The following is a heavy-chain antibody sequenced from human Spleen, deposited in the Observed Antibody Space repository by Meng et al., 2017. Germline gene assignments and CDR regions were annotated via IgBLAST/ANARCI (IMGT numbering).Heavy chain of an antibody. CDR1: GFIFSDYY. J-gene: IGHJ3*02. CDR2: ISRTDNTI. V-gene: IGHV3-11*01. CDR3: ARMQWEQGAFDI. Sequence: QVQLVESGGGLVKHGGSLRLSCAASGFIFSDYYMSWIRQAPGKGLEWISYISRTDNTIFYADSVKGRFTISRDNAKNSLYLQLNSLRAEDTAVYYCARMQWEQGAFDIWGQGTMVTVSS. D-gene: IGHD1-26*01.